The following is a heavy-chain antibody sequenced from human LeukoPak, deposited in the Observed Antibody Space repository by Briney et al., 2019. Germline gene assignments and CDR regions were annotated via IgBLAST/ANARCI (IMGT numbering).Heavy chain of an antibody. CDR3: ARQRCVSGRCYHTNVFDI. D-gene: IGHD2-15*01. J-gene: IGHJ3*02. CDR2: INPADSET. V-gene: IGHV5-51*01. Sequence: GESLKISCKGAGYSFTSYWIGWVRQMPGKGLEWMGVINPADSETRYSPSFQGPVTISADKSMNTAYLQWTTVQASDTAMYYCARQRCVSGRCYHTNVFDIWGQGTMVTISS. CDR1: GYSFTSYW.